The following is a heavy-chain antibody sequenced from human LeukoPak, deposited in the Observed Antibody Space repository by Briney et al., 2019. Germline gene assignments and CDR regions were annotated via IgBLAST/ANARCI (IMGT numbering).Heavy chain of an antibody. J-gene: IGHJ4*02. D-gene: IGHD6-19*01. CDR3: ARDSPIAVSGTYDY. CDR1: GYTFTGYY. CDR2: INPNSGGT. V-gene: IGHV1-2*06. Sequence: ASVKVSCKASGYTFTGYYMHWVRQAPGQGLEWMGRINPNSGGTKYAQKFRGRVTMTRDTSISTAYMELTRMTSDDTAIYYCARDSPIAVSGTYDYWGQGTLVTVSS.